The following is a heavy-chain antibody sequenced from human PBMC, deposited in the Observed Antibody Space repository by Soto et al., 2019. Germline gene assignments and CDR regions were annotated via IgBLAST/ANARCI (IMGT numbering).Heavy chain of an antibody. CDR3: VHSRCGGDCLQSYSSHYYYGMDI. Sequence: QITLKESGPTLVKPTQTLTLTCTFSGFSLNTGGMGVGWIRQPPGKALEWLALIYWDGDRRYSPSLMSRLTIAKDTSKNQVVLTMTNMDTVDTATYYCVHSRCGGDCLQSYSSHYYYGMDIWGQGTTVTVSS. J-gene: IGHJ6*02. V-gene: IGHV2-5*02. CDR1: GFSLNTGGMG. CDR2: IYWDGDR. D-gene: IGHD2-21*02.